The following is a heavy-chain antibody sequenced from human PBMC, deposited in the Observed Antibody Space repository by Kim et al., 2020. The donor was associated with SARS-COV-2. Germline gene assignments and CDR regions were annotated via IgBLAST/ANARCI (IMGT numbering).Heavy chain of an antibody. Sequence: GGSLRLSCAASGFTFSSYSMNWVRQAPGKGLEWVSSISSSSSYIYYADSVKGRFTISRDNAKNSLYLQMNSLRAEDTAVYYCARDRTIFGDLNDAFDIWGQGTMVTVSS. CDR1: GFTFSSYS. J-gene: IGHJ3*02. CDR2: ISSSSSYI. CDR3: ARDRTIFGDLNDAFDI. V-gene: IGHV3-21*01. D-gene: IGHD3-3*01.